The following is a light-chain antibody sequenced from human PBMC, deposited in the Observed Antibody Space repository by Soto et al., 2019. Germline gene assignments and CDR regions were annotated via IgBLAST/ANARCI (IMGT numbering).Light chain of an antibody. J-gene: IGLJ1*01. CDR3: CSYAGSYTFV. CDR1: ASDVGGYSY. CDR2: DVS. V-gene: IGLV2-11*01. Sequence: QSALSQPRSVPGSPGQSVTISCTGTASDVGGYSYVSSYQQHPGKVPKLIIYDVSKWPSGVPDRFSGSKSGNTASLTISGLQAEDEGDYYCCSYAGSYTFVFGTGTKVTVL.